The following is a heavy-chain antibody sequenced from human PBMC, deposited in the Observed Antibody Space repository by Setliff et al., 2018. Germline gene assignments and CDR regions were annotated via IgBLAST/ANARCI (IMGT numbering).Heavy chain of an antibody. Sequence: GESLKISCKASGYTFSRYWIGWVRQMPGKGLEWLGIIYPSDSDTRYRPSFQGQVTISADKSITTAYLQWRSLKASDTAMYYCARHGTGDGFDIWGQGTMVTVSS. CDR1: GYTFSRYW. CDR3: ARHGTGDGFDI. J-gene: IGHJ3*02. CDR2: IYPSDSDT. D-gene: IGHD1-26*01. V-gene: IGHV5-51*01.